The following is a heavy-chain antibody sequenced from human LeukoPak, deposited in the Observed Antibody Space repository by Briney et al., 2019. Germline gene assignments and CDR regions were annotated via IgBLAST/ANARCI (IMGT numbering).Heavy chain of an antibody. CDR3: ACLRGPSDY. CDR1: GFTFSSYG. V-gene: IGHV3-30*02. Sequence: GGSLRLSCAASGFTFSSYGMHWVRQAPGKGLEWVAFIRYDGSNKYYADSVRGRFTISRDNTKNSLYLQMDSLTADDTAVYFCACLRGPSDYWGQGTLVTVSS. J-gene: IGHJ4*02. CDR2: IRYDGSNK. D-gene: IGHD4-17*01.